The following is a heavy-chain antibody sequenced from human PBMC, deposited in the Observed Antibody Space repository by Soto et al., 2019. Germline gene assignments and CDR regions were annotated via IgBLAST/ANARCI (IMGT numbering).Heavy chain of an antibody. V-gene: IGHV5-51*01. CDR2: IYPGDSDT. J-gene: IGHJ3*02. Sequence: RESLKISCKGSGYSFTSYWSSWVSQMPGKGLEWMGIIYPGDSDTRYSASFQGQVTSSADKSISTAYLQWSSLKASDTAMYYCARLGIAAPDTTDDAFDISGQGTMVTVSS. CDR3: ARLGIAAPDTTDDAFDI. D-gene: IGHD6-13*01. CDR1: GYSFTSYW.